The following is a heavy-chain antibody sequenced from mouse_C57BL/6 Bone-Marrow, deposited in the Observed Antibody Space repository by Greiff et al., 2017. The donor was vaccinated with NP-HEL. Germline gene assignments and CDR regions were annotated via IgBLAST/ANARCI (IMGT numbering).Heavy chain of an antibody. V-gene: IGHV2-5*01. D-gene: IGHD2-3*01. CDR2: IWRGGST. CDR3: ALIYDGYYVGGYYFGC. CDR1: GFSLTSYG. Sequence: VQLQQSGPGLVQPSQSLSITCTVSGFSLTSYGVHWVRQSPGKGLEWLGVIWRGGSTDYNAAFMSRLSITKDNAKSQVFFKMNSLQANDASLYSCALIYDGYYVGGYYFGCWGQGATLTVSS. J-gene: IGHJ2*01.